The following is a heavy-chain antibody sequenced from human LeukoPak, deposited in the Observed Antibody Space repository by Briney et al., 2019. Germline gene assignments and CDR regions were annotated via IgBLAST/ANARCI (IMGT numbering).Heavy chain of an antibody. CDR1: GYSFTSYW. V-gene: IGHV5-10-1*01. Sequence: NPGELLRISGKGAGYSFTSYWSSWVRQMRGKGMGWVGRIDPSDSYTNYSPSFQGHVTIAADKSISTAYLQWSSLKASDTAMYYCARGGAGSGWDYFDYWGQGTLVTVSS. CDR3: ARGGAGSGWDYFDY. D-gene: IGHD6-19*01. J-gene: IGHJ4*02. CDR2: IDPSDSYT.